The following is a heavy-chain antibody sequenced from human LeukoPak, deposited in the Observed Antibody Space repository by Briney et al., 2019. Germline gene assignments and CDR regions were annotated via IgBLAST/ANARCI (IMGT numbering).Heavy chain of an antibody. Sequence: SETLSLTCTVSGGSINGYSWTWIRQPPGKGLEWIGYIYYSGSTNYNPSLKSRVTISVDTSKNQFSLKLSSVTAADTAVYYCARDGACGGGFDYWGQGTLVTVSS. V-gene: IGHV4-59*01. J-gene: IGHJ4*02. CDR2: IYYSGST. CDR3: ARDGACGGGFDY. D-gene: IGHD2-15*01. CDR1: GGSINGYS.